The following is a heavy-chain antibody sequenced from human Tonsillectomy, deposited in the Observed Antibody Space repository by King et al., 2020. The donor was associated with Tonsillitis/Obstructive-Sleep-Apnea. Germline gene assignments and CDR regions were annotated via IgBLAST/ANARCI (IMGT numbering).Heavy chain of an antibody. CDR3: ARGIRGDNDAFDI. CDR1: GGSISSYY. V-gene: IGHV4-59*01. J-gene: IGHJ3*02. D-gene: IGHD3-10*01. Sequence: VQLQESGPGLVKPSETLSLTCTVSGGSISSYYWSWIRQPPGKGLEWIGYIYYSGSTNYNPSLKSRVTISVDTSKKQFSLKLSSVTAADTAVYYCARGIRGDNDAFDIWGQGTMVTVSS. CDR2: IYYSGST.